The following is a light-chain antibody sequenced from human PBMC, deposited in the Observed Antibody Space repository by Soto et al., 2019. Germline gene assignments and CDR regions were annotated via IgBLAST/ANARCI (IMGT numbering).Light chain of an antibody. CDR3: QSYDSSLSGYV. V-gene: IGLV1-40*01. CDR1: SSNIGAGYD. Sequence: QSVLTEPPVVSGAPWQWVTISCTWSSSNIGAGYDVHWYQQLPGTAPKLLIYGNSNRPSGVPDRFSGSKSGTSASLAITGLQAEDEADYYCQSYDSSLSGYVFGTGTKV. J-gene: IGLJ1*01. CDR2: GNS.